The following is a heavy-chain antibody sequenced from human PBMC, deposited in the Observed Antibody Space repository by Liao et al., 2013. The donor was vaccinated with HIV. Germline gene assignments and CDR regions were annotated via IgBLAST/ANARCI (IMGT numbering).Heavy chain of an antibody. J-gene: IGHJ5*02. CDR3: ARSSLLVRWFDP. CDR2: IIHSGSA. Sequence: QVQLQQWGAGVLKPSETLSLTCAVYGGSFSGYYWSWIRQPPGKGLEWIGEIIHSGSANYNPSLRDRVTISVDTSKNQFSLRVRSVTAADTAVYYCARSSLLVRWFDPWGQGTLVTVSS. V-gene: IGHV4-34*02. CDR1: GGSFSGYY.